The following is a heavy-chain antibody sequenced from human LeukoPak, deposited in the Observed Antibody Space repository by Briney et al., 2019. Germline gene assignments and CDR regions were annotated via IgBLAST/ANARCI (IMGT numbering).Heavy chain of an antibody. CDR2: IYSGGST. CDR1: GFTVSSNY. V-gene: IGHV3-66*01. J-gene: IGHJ6*02. CDR3: ARDLRVVGATRGYYYYGTDV. D-gene: IGHD1-26*01. Sequence: GGSLRLSCAASGFTVSSNYMSWVRQAPGKGLEWVSVIYSGGSTYYADSVKGRFTISRDNSKNTLYLQMNSLRAEDTAVYYCARDLRVVGATRGYYYYGTDVWGQGTTVTVSS.